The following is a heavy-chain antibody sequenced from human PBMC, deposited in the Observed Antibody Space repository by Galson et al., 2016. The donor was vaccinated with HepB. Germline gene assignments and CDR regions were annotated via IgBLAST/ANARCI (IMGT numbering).Heavy chain of an antibody. CDR1: GGSISTSNYY. CDR2: LYYNGNT. CDR3: ARLYPFDF. Sequence: SETLSLTCTVSGGSISTSNYYWSWIRQSPGKGLEWIGSLYYNGNTYYNSSLKSRVTISVGTSDTQFSLKMTSTTASDTAVYYCARLYPFDFWGQGALVIVSS. V-gene: IGHV4-39*01. D-gene: IGHD2-2*01. J-gene: IGHJ4*02.